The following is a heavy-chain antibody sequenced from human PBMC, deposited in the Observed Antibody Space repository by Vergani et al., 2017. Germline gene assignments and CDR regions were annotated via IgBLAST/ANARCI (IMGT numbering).Heavy chain of an antibody. CDR3: ARVESFMLRHFLLAF. CDR1: GGSITSSSYY. V-gene: IGHV4-39*01. Sequence: QLHLQESGPGLVKPSETLSLTCTVSGGSITSSSYYLGWIRQPPGKGLEWIGNIYHSGGAYYNPSLKGRVTISVDTSKNQFSLVVTSVTAADTAIYFCARVESFMLRHFLLAFWGKVTLVTVSS. J-gene: IGHJ1*01. CDR2: IYHSGGA. D-gene: IGHD3-9*01.